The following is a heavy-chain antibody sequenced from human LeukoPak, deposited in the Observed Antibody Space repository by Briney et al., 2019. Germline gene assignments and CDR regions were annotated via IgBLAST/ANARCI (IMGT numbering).Heavy chain of an antibody. CDR3: AKDWVGAVVTPHPGAFDI. J-gene: IGHJ3*02. CDR1: GFTFSSYA. Sequence: PGGSLRLSCAASGFTFSSYAMSWVRQAPGKGLEWVSAISGSGGSTYYADSVKGRFTISRDNSKNTLYLQMNSLRAEDTAVYYCAKDWVGAVVTPHPGAFDIWGQGTMVTVSS. V-gene: IGHV3-23*01. CDR2: ISGSGGST. D-gene: IGHD4-23*01.